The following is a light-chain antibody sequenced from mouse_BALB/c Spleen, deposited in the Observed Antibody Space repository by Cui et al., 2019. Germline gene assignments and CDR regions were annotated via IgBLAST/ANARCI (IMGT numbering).Light chain of an antibody. CDR1: SSVSY. Sequence: QIVLTQSPAIMSASPGEKVTITCSASSSVSYMHWFQQKPGTSPKLWIYSTSNLASGVPARFSGSGSGTSYSLTISRMEAEDAATYYCQQRSSYGYTFGSGTKLEIK. CDR2: STS. V-gene: IGKV4-57*01. J-gene: IGKJ4*01. CDR3: QQRSSYGYT.